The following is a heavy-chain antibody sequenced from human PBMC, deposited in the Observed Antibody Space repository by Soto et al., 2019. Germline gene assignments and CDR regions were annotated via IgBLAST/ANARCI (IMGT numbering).Heavy chain of an antibody. CDR2: IIPIFGTA. V-gene: IGHV1-69*05. Sequence: ASVKVSCKASGGTFSSYAISWVRQAPGQGLEWMGGIIPIFGTANYAQKFQGRVTITTDKSTSTAYMELSSLRSEDTAVYYCASGGWSDQPPGRYYYYGMDVWGQGTTVTVSS. CDR3: ASGGWSDQPPGRYYYYGMDV. CDR1: GGTFSSYA. J-gene: IGHJ6*02. D-gene: IGHD6-19*01.